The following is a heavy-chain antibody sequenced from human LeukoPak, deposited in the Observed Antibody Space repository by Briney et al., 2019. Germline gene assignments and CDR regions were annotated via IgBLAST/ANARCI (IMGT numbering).Heavy chain of an antibody. CDR2: IKQDGSEK. J-gene: IGHJ4*02. V-gene: IGHV3-7*01. Sequence: GGSLRLSCAASGYAFSSYCMSWVRQAPGKGLEWVANIKQDGSEKYYVDSVKGRFTISRDNAKNSLYLQMNSLRAEDTAVYYCARAYASSGYSPYWGQGTLVTVSS. CDR3: ARAYASSGYSPY. D-gene: IGHD3-22*01. CDR1: GYAFSSYC.